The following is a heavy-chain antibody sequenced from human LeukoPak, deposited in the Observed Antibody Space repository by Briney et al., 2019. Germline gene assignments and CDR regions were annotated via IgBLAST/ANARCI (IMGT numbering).Heavy chain of an antibody. Sequence: ASVKVSCKASGYTFTGYYMHWVRQATGQGLEWMGWMNPNSGNTGYAQKFQGRVTITRNTSISTAYMELSSLRSEDTAVYYCARGLRVPQLRTAIYYYYMDVWGKGTTVTVSS. CDR3: ARGLRVPQLRTAIYYYYMDV. V-gene: IGHV1-8*03. J-gene: IGHJ6*03. D-gene: IGHD7-27*01. CDR1: GYTFTGYY. CDR2: MNPNSGNT.